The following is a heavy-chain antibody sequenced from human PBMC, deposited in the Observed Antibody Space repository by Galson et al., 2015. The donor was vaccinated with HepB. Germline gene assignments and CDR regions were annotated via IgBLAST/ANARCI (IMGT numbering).Heavy chain of an antibody. CDR3: ANDYRIDS. J-gene: IGHJ5*01. CDR1: GFTFSSDG. CDR2: ISPSGGHT. Sequence: SLRLSCAASGFTFSSDGMSWVRQAPGKGLEWVSTISPSGGHTFYSDAVKGRFAISRDNSKNTLFLQLNNLRAEDTAMYFCANDYRIDSWGQGTLVTVSS. V-gene: IGHV3-23*01.